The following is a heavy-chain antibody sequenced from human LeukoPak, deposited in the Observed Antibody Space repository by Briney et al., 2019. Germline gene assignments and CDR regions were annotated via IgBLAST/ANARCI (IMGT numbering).Heavy chain of an antibody. D-gene: IGHD4-17*01. J-gene: IGHJ4*02. CDR1: GYTFTTYH. V-gene: IGHV1-8*03. CDR2: MNPYSGDR. CDR3: ARTTSLTASGYDY. Sequence: GASVKVSCKTSGYTFTTYHINWVRQATGQGLEWLGWMNPYSGDRGYAQKFQGRLSITSDTSISTAYMELSSLRSDDPAVYFCARTTSLTASGYDYWGQGTLVTVSS.